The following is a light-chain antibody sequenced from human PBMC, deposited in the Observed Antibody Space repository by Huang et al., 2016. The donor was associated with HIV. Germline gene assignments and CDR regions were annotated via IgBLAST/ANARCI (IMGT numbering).Light chain of an antibody. Sequence: DIQMTQSPSAMSASVGDRVTITCLASQDISNYLAWFQQKPGKGPKRLIYAASNLQTGVPSRFGGSGSGAEFTLTSSSLQPEDFASYYCLQHYTYPWTFGQGTKVEIK. V-gene: IGKV1-17*03. CDR1: QDISNY. J-gene: IGKJ1*01. CDR3: LQHYTYPWT. CDR2: AAS.